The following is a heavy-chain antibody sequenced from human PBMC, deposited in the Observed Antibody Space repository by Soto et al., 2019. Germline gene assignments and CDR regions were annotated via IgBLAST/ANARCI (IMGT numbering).Heavy chain of an antibody. J-gene: IGHJ3*02. Sequence: EVQLVESGGGLVQHGRSLRLSCAASGFTFDDYAMHWVRQAPGKGLEWVSGISWNSGSIGYADSVQGRFTISRDNAKNSLYLQMNSLRAEDTALYYCAKDRNNHYNTGGACDIWGQGTMVTVAS. CDR1: GFTFDDYA. D-gene: IGHD1-1*01. CDR3: AKDRNNHYNTGGACDI. V-gene: IGHV3-9*01. CDR2: ISWNSGSI.